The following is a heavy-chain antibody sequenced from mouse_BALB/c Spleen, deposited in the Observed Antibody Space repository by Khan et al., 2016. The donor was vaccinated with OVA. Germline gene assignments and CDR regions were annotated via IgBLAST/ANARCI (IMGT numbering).Heavy chain of an antibody. CDR3: ASGGYWYFDV. J-gene: IGHJ1*01. D-gene: IGHD1-1*02. CDR1: GYTFTNYG. Sequence: QIQLVQSGPELKKPGETVKISCKASGYTFTNYGMNWVKQAPGKGLKWMGWINTYTGEPTYADAFKGRFAFSLETSASPSYLQINNLKNEDTATYCCASGGYWYFDVWGAGTTVTVSS. V-gene: IGHV9-3-1*01. CDR2: INTYTGEP.